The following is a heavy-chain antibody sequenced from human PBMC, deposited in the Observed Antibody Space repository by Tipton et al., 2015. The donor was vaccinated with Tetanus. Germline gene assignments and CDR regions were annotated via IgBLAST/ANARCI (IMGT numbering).Heavy chain of an antibody. J-gene: IGHJ6*02. CDR1: GFTSESHY. Sequence: SLRLSCVASGFTSESHYMHWVRQTPGKGLVRISRINPDGRRTNYADSVKGRFTISRDHAKNTVYLQMNSLRAEDTAVYFCARRSLTNYGLDVWGQGTPVTVSS. CDR2: INPDGRRT. V-gene: IGHV3-74*01. D-gene: IGHD1/OR15-1a*01. CDR3: ARRSLTNYGLDV.